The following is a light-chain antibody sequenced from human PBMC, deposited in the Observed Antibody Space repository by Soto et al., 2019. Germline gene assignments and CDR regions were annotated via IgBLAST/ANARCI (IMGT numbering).Light chain of an antibody. Sequence: EVVLTDSPFALSLAPWERATLACRASQSFRGLLAWYQQKPGQAPRLLIYDAYNRATGIPPRFSGSGSGTDFTLTISSLEPEDSAVYYCQQRHMWPITFGQGTRLEIK. J-gene: IGKJ5*01. CDR3: QQRHMWPIT. CDR2: DAY. CDR1: QSFRGL. V-gene: IGKV3-11*01.